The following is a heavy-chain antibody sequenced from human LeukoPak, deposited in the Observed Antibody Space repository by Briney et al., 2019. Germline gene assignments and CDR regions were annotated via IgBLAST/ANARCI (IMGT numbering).Heavy chain of an antibody. CDR2: INNVRSHI. V-gene: IGHV3-21*06. Sequence: SGGSLRLSCAASGFTLSTSAMNWVRQAPGKGLGWVSSINNVRSHIYYADSVRGRFTISRDNANNVLYLQSNSLRAEDTAVYYCARDPTYYLRYGYFDSWGQGTLVTVSS. D-gene: IGHD1-26*01. CDR3: ARDPTYYLRYGYFDS. J-gene: IGHJ4*02. CDR1: GFTLSTSA.